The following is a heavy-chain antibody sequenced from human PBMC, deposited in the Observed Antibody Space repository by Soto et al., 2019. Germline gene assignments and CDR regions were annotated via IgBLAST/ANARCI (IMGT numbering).Heavy chain of an antibody. CDR3: AREEVPQWFTKGYYGLDV. V-gene: IGHV4-34*01. CDR2: INHSGST. J-gene: IGHJ6*02. Sequence: PSETLSLTCAVYGGPFSGYYWSWIRQPPGKEPEWIGEINHSGSTNYNPSLKSRVTISVDTSKNQLSLELSSVTAADTGVYYCAREEVPQWFTKGYYGLDVWGQGTTVTVSS. CDR1: GGPFSGYY. D-gene: IGHD2-8*01.